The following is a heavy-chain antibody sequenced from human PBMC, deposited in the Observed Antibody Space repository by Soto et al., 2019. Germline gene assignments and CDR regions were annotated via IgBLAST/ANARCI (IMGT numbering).Heavy chain of an antibody. Sequence: SVKVSCKASGGTFSSYGISWVRQAPGQGLEWMGGIIPIFGTANYGQKFQGRVTITADESTSTAYMELSSLRSEDTAVYYCARALYCGGDCYSGFYWGQGTLVTVSS. CDR2: IIPIFGTA. J-gene: IGHJ4*02. CDR1: GGTFSSYG. V-gene: IGHV1-69*13. D-gene: IGHD2-21*02. CDR3: ARALYCGGDCYSGFY.